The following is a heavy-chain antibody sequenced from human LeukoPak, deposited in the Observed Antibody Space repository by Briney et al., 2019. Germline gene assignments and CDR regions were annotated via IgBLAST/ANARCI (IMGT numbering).Heavy chain of an antibody. CDR2: FDPEDGET. CDR1: GYTLTELS. CDR3: ASGLVVAGTRGWFDR. J-gene: IGHJ5*02. Sequence: ASVKVSYKVSGYTLTELSMHWVRQAPGKGLEWMGGFDPEDGETIYAQKFQGRVTMTEDTSTTTAYMELRSLRSDDTPVYYCASGLVVAGTRGWFDRWGQGTLVTVSS. V-gene: IGHV1-24*01. D-gene: IGHD6-19*01.